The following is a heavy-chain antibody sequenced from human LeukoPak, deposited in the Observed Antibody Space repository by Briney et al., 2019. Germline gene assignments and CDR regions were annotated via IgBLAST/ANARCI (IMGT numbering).Heavy chain of an antibody. CDR3: AKDLEQWLFYYFDY. D-gene: IGHD6-19*01. V-gene: IGHV3-23*01. J-gene: IGHJ4*02. Sequence: PGGSLRLSCAASGFTFSSYVMSWVRQAPGKGLEWVSAISGSGGSTYYADSVKGRFTISRDNSKNTLYLQMNSLRAEDTAVYYCAKDLEQWLFYYFDYWGQGTLVTVSS. CDR1: GFTFSSYV. CDR2: ISGSGGST.